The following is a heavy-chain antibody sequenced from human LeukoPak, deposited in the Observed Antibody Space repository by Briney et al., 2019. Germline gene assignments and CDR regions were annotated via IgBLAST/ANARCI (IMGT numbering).Heavy chain of an antibody. D-gene: IGHD2-2*01. Sequence: SETLSLTCAVYGGSFSGYYWSWIRQPPGKGLEWIGEINHSGSTNYNPSLKSRVTISVDTSKNQFSLKLSSVTAADTAVYYCAREQYCSSTSCSGLFDPWGQGTLVTVSS. CDR1: GGSFSGYY. V-gene: IGHV4-34*01. CDR2: INHSGST. CDR3: AREQYCSSTSCSGLFDP. J-gene: IGHJ5*02.